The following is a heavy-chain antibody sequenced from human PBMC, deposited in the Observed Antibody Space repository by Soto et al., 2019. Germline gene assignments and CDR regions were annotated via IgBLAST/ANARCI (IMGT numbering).Heavy chain of an antibody. V-gene: IGHV1-58*01. CDR3: ATLGSYYRVESSDY. J-gene: IGHJ4*02. Sequence: ASVKVSCKASGFTFTSSAVQWVRQARGQRLEWIGWIVVGSGNTNYAQKFQERVTITRDMSTSTAYMELSSLRSEDTAVYYCATLGSYYRVESSDYWGQGTLVTVSS. D-gene: IGHD1-26*01. CDR1: GFTFTSSA. CDR2: IVVGSGNT.